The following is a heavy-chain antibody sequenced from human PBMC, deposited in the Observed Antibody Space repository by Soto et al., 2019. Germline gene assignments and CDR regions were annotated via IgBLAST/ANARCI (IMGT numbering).Heavy chain of an antibody. D-gene: IGHD6-13*01. V-gene: IGHV4-38-2*01. CDR1: GDSISSGYY. CDR3: AKYSSSWYGNYYYGMDV. Sequence: SETLSLTCAVSGDSISSGYYWAWIRQPPGKGLEWIGSIYHSGTTYYNPSLESRVTISVETSKNQFSLKLSSVTAADTAVYYCAKYSSSWYGNYYYGMDVWGQGTTVTVSS. CDR2: IYHSGTT. J-gene: IGHJ6*02.